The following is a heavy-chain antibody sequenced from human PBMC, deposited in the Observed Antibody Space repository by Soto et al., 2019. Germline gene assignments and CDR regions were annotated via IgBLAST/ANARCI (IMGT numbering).Heavy chain of an antibody. CDR3: AREGSSSGPDYEY. V-gene: IGHV3-72*01. D-gene: IGHD3-22*01. J-gene: IGHJ4*02. Sequence: GGSLSLSFAASGFTFSDYYINWARQAPGKGLEWVGRTRNKANSYTTDYAAFVKGRFTISRDDSKNLIYLQMNSLKTEDTAVYYCAREGSSSGPDYEYWGQGTLVTVSS. CDR2: TRNKANSYTT. CDR1: GFTFSDYY.